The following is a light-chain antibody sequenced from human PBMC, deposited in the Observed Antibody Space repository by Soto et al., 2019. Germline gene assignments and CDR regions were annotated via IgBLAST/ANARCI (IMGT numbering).Light chain of an antibody. V-gene: IGLV3-25*03. Sequence: SYELTQPPSVSVSPGQTARITCSGDALPKQYAYWYQQKPGQAPVLVIYKDSERPSGIPERFSGSGSGTTVTLTISGVQAEDEADYYCQSADSSGVVFGGGTKLTVL. CDR2: KDS. CDR1: ALPKQY. J-gene: IGLJ2*01. CDR3: QSADSSGVV.